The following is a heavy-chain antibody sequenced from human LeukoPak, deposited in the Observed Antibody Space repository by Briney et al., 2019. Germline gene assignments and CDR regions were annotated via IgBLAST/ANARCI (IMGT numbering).Heavy chain of an antibody. V-gene: IGHV4-4*07. Sequence: SETLSLTCTVSGGSISTYYWKWIRQPAGQGLEWIGHIYSSGSANYNPSLKSRVTMSVDTSKNQFSLRLTSVTAADTAVYYCARRAGNSWFFDYWGQRILVTVSS. D-gene: IGHD6-13*01. CDR3: ARRAGNSWFFDY. CDR2: IYSSGSA. CDR1: GGSISTYY. J-gene: IGHJ4*02.